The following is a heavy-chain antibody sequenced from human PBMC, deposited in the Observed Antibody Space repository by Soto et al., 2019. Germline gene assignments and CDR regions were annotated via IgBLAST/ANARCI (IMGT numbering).Heavy chain of an antibody. D-gene: IGHD6-19*01. Sequence: GASVKVSCKASGGTFSSYAISWVRQAPGQGLEWMGGIIPIFGTANYAQKFQGRVTITADESTSTAYMELSSLRSEDTAVYYCARAGYSSGWRPKPDLYYYGMDVWGQGTTVTVSS. CDR2: IIPIFGTA. CDR1: GGTFSSYA. V-gene: IGHV1-69*13. J-gene: IGHJ6*02. CDR3: ARAGYSSGWRPKPDLYYYGMDV.